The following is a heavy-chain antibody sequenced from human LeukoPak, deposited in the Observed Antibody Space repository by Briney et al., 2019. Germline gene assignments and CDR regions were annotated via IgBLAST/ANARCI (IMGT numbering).Heavy chain of an antibody. V-gene: IGHV3-23*01. J-gene: IGHJ4*02. D-gene: IGHD3-10*01. CDR2: ISGSGGST. CDR1: GFTFSNYA. Sequence: PGGPLRLSCAASGFTFSNYAMNWVRQAPGKGLEWVSVISGSGGSTYYADSVKGRFTISRDNSKNTLYLQMNSLRAEDTAVYYCAKGTTMVRGVIITFDDWGQGTLVTVSS. CDR3: AKGTTMVRGVIITFDD.